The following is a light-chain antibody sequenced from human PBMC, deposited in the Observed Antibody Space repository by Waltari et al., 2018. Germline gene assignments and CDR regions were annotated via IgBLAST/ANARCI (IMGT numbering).Light chain of an antibody. CDR2: WAS. CDR3: HQYYSIPYT. J-gene: IGKJ2*01. V-gene: IGKV4-1*01. CDR1: QSVFYSSYNKND. Sequence: DIVMTQSPDSLSVSLVERATINCKSSQSVFYSSYNKNDLAWYQQKPGRPPKLLIYWASTRESGVPDRSSGSGSGTDFTLTISSLQAEDVAVYYCHQYYSIPYTFGQGPKLEVK.